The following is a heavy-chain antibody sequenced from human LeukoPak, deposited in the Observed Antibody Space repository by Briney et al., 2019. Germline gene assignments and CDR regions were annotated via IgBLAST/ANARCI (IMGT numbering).Heavy chain of an antibody. CDR1: GYSFTSYW. V-gene: IGHV5-51*01. CDR3: ARHTKYYDFWSGYYEAHWYFDL. D-gene: IGHD3-3*01. CDR2: IYPGDSDT. Sequence: GESLKISCKGSGYSFTSYWIGWVRQTPGKGLEWMGIIYPGDSDTRYSPSFQGQVTISADKSISTAYLQWSSLKASDTAMYYCARHTKYYDFWSGYYEAHWYFDLWGRGTLVTVSS. J-gene: IGHJ2*01.